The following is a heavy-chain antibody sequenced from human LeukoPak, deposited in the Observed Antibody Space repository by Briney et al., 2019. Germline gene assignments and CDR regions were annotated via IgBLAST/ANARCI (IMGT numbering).Heavy chain of an antibody. J-gene: IGHJ5*02. V-gene: IGHV1-18*01. D-gene: IGHD2-2*01. CDR1: GYTFTRHG. CDR2: ISGYNGDT. CDR3: ARDPSNTSGRMTWFGP. Sequence: GASVKVSCKASGYTFTRHGISWMRRAPGQGLEWMGWISGYNGDTNYAQTFQGRVTLTADTSTSTAYMELRSLTSDDTAVYYCARDPSNTSGRMTWFGPWGQGTLVTVSS.